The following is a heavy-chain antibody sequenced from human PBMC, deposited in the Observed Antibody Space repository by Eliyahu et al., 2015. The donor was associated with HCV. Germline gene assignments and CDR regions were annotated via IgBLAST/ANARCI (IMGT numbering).Heavy chain of an antibody. CDR3: ARGGLGSCSGGSCYSHYYYYYYYGMDV. CDR2: INHSGST. D-gene: IGHD2-15*01. J-gene: IGHJ6*02. CDR1: GGSFSGYY. V-gene: IGHV4-34*01. Sequence: QVQLQQWGAGLLKPSETLSLTCAVXGGSFSGYYWSWXRQPPGKGLEWIGEINHSGSTNYNPSLKSRVTISVDTSKNQFSLKLSSVTAADTAVYYCARGGLGSCSGGSCYSHYYYYYYYGMDVWGQGTTVTVSS.